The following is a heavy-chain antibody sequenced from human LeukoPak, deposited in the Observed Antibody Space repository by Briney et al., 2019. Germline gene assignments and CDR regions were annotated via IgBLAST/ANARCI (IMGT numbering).Heavy chain of an antibody. V-gene: IGHV1-2*02. D-gene: IGHD1-1*01. Sequence: GASVKVSCKASGYTFTDYHIYWLRQAPGQGLEWMGWNNPNSGGTNYAQKFQGRVTMTRDTSTNTAYMELSRLRSDDTAVYFCARARAIAATGTGPRYFQDWGQGTLVTVSS. CDR3: ARARAIAATGTGPRYFQD. J-gene: IGHJ1*01. CDR2: NNPNSGGT. CDR1: GYTFTDYH.